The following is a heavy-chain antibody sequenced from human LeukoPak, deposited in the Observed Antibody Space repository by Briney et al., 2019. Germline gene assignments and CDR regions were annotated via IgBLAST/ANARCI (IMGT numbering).Heavy chain of an antibody. Sequence: RASETLSLTCTVSGGSISSGSYYWGWIRQPPGKGLEWIGSIYYSGSTYYNPSLKSRVTISVDTSKNQFSLKLSSVTAADTAVYYCARESSALTYYFDYWGQGTLVTVSS. CDR3: ARESSALTYYFDY. CDR2: IYYSGST. V-gene: IGHV4-39*07. J-gene: IGHJ4*02. CDR1: GGSISSGSYY.